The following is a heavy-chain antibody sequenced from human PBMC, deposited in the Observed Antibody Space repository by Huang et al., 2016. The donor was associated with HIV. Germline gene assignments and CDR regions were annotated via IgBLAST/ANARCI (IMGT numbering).Heavy chain of an antibody. CDR2: LVPILDTA. Sequence: QVQLVQSGAEVKKPGSSVKVSCKASGGTFSIYTITWVRQAPGQGLEWVRGLVPILDTANYAQKFQDRIMITADESTSTAYMELSRLTSEDAAVYYCARAARGYDYWGQGTLVSVSS. CDR1: GGTFSIYT. J-gene: IGHJ4*02. CDR3: ARAARGYDY. D-gene: IGHD3-22*01. V-gene: IGHV1-69*13.